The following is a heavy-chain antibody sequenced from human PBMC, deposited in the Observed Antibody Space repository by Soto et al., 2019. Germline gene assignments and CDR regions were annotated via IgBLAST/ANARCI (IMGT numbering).Heavy chain of an antibody. J-gene: IGHJ6*02. Sequence: SGPRLVNPTQTLTLTCTFSGFSLSTSLVVVGGIRQPPGKALEWLALIYWDDDKRYSPSLKSRLTITKDTSKNQVVLTMTNMDPVYTATYYCAHRPVNYYYYGMDVWGQGTTVPVSS. CDR2: IYWDDDK. CDR1: GFSLSTSLVV. V-gene: IGHV2-5*02. CDR3: AHRPVNYYYYGMDV.